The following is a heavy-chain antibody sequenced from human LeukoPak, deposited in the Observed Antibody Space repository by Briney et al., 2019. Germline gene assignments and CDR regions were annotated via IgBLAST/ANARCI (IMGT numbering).Heavy chain of an antibody. J-gene: IGHJ3*01. CDR3: ARRYDSRGPVTFDF. V-gene: IGHV1-2*02. CDR2: INPNIGTT. CDR1: GYTFSDRT. Sequence: ASVKVSCEASGYTFSDRTIHRVRQAPGQGLEWMGWINPNIGTTNYAKRFQGRLTVTRDTSINTALMELSSLNPDDTAVFYCARRYDSRGPVTFDFWGQGTLVTVSS. D-gene: IGHD3-22*01.